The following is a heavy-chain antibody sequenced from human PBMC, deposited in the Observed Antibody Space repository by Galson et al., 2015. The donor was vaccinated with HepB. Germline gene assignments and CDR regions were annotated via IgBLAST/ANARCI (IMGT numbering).Heavy chain of an antibody. CDR2: IKRNSDSETT. Sequence: PLRLSCAASGFTFSNAWMSWARQAPGKGLEWVGRIKRNSDSETTDYAAPVRGRFTITRDDSKNTLFLQLNSLKSEDTGVYYCIARPRGITDLDSWDQGTLVTVSS. CDR1: GFTFSNAW. CDR3: IARPRGITDLDS. J-gene: IGHJ4*02. V-gene: IGHV3-15*01. D-gene: IGHD3-10*01.